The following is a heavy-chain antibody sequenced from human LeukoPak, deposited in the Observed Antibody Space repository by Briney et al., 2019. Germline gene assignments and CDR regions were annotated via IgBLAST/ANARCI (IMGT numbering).Heavy chain of an antibody. Sequence: GGSLRLSCAASGFTFSSYAMHWVRQAPGKGLEWVAVISYDGSNKYYADSVKGRFTISRDNSKNTLYLQMNSLRAEDTAVYYCARVSGYETDYWGQGTLVTVSS. CDR1: GFTFSSYA. D-gene: IGHD5-12*01. J-gene: IGHJ4*02. CDR2: ISYDGSNK. CDR3: ARVSGYETDY. V-gene: IGHV3-30*04.